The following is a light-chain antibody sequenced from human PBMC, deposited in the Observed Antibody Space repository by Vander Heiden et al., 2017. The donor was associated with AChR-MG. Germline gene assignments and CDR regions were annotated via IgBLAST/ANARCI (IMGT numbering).Light chain of an antibody. CDR1: QSISSY. Sequence: DIQMTQSPSSLSASVGDRVTITCRASQSISSYLNWYQQKPGIAPKLLIYAASSLQSGVPSRFSGSGSGTDFTLTISSLQPEDFATYYCQQCDSTPLTFGGGTKVEIK. J-gene: IGKJ4*01. CDR2: AAS. CDR3: QQCDSTPLT. V-gene: IGKV1-39*01.